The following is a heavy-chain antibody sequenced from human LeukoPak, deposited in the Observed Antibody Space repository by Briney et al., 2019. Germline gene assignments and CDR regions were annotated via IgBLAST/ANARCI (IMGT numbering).Heavy chain of an antibody. D-gene: IGHD3-10*01. CDR2: IYYSGST. CDR1: GGSISSGDYY. J-gene: IGHJ4*02. V-gene: IGHV4-30-4*01. Sequence: PSETLSLTCTVSGGSISSGDYYWSWIRQPPGKGLEWIGYIYYSGSTYYNPSLKSRVTISVDTSKNQFSLKLSSVTAADTAVYYCARVSPYCYGSGSYYTIDYWGQGTLVTVSS. CDR3: ARVSPYCYGSGSYYTIDY.